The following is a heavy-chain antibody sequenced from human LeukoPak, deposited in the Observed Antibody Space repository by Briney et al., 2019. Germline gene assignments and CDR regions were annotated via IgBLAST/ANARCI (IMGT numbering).Heavy chain of an antibody. J-gene: IGHJ4*02. V-gene: IGHV3-30*04. CDR3: ARDRRYCSGGSCYFDYFFDY. CDR2: ISYDGSIY. D-gene: IGHD2-15*01. CDR1: AFTFNSYS. Sequence: PGRSLTLSWAADAFTFNSYSIRCVRHAPGKVLEWVAVISYDGSIYLYTASVKGRFPISRDNYKNTLYLQMNSLRADETALYFCARDRRYCSGGSCYFDYFFDYWGQGTLVTVSS.